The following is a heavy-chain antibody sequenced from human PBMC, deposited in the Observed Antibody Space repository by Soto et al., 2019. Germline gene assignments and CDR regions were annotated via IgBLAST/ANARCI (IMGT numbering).Heavy chain of an antibody. D-gene: IGHD5-12*01. V-gene: IGHV2-5*02. CDR1: GFSLTSGVG. CDR2: IYWDDDK. J-gene: IGHJ4*02. CDR3: AHIDPEIVTVGGHGGFDY. Sequence: QITLKESGPTLVRPPQTLTLTCTFSGFSLTSGVGVGWIRQPPGKALAWLALIYWDDDKLYSPSLKNRLTINKDTSKNQVVLTMTNVGPVDTATYFCAHIDPEIVTVGGHGGFDYWGQGTLVTVSS.